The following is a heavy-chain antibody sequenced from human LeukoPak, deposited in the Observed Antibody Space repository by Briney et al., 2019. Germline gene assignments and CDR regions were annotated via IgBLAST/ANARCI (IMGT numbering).Heavy chain of an antibody. Sequence: SETLSLTCTVSGGSISSSSYYWGWIRQPPGKGLEWIGSIYYSGSTNYNPPLKSRVTISVDTSKNQFSLRLSSVTAADTAVYYCARGNSLFDYWGQGILVTVSS. CDR3: ARGNSLFDY. V-gene: IGHV4-39*07. CDR2: IYYSGST. CDR1: GGSISSSSYY. J-gene: IGHJ4*02. D-gene: IGHD2/OR15-2a*01.